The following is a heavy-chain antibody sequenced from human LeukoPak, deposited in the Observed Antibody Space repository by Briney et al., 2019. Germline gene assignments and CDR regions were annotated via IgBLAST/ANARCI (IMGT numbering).Heavy chain of an antibody. CDR3: ASLGGIAGQPLSDY. CDR2: INPSGGST. J-gene: IGHJ4*02. Sequence: GASVKVSCKASGYTFTSYYMHWVRQAPGQGLEWMGIINPSGGSTSYAQKFQGRVTTTRDMSTSTVYMELSSLRSEDTAVYYCASLGGIAGQPLSDYWGQGTLVTVSS. V-gene: IGHV1-46*01. CDR1: GYTFTSYY. D-gene: IGHD6-13*01.